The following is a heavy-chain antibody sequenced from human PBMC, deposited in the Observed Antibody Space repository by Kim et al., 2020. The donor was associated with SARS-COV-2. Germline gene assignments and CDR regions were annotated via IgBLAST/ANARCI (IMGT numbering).Heavy chain of an antibody. J-gene: IGHJ4*02. Sequence: YYTPSLKSRVTISVDTSKNQFYLKLSSVTAADTAVYYCASGRRDPVGLDYWGQGTLVTVSS. CDR3: ASGRRDPVGLDY. V-gene: IGHV4-31*02. D-gene: IGHD1-26*01.